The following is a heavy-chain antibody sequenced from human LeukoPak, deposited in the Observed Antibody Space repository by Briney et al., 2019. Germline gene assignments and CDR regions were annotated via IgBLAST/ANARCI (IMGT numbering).Heavy chain of an antibody. CDR1: GFTVSSNY. D-gene: IGHD6-13*01. CDR2: IYSGGST. V-gene: IGHV3-66*01. J-gene: IGHJ4*02. CDR3: ATSSANSWSPLDY. Sequence: GGSLRLSCAASGFTVSSNYMSWVRQAPGKGLEWVSVIYSGGSTYYADSVKGRFTISRDNSKNTLYLQMNSLRAEDTAVYYCATSSANSWSPLDYWGQGTLVTVSS.